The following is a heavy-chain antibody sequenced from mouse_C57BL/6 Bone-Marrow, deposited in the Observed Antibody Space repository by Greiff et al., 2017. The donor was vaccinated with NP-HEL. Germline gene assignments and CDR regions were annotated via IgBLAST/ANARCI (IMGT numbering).Heavy chain of an antibody. D-gene: IGHD2-3*01. CDR2: IYPRSGNT. Sequence: VKLMESGAELARPGASVKLSCKASGYTFTSYGISWVKQRTGQGLEWIGEIYPRSGNTYYNEKFKGKAILTADKSSSTAYMELRSLTSEDSAVYFCAPSMMVTTGAMDYWGQGTSVTVSS. CDR3: APSMMVTTGAMDY. J-gene: IGHJ4*01. CDR1: GYTFTSYG. V-gene: IGHV1-81*01.